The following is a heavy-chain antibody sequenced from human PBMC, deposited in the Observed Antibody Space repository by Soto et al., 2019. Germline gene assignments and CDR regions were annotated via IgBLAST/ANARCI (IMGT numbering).Heavy chain of an antibody. CDR1: GGSISSSNC. V-gene: IGHV4-4*02. Sequence: SETLSLTCAVSGGSISSSNCWSWVRQPPGKELEWIGEIYHSGSTNYNPSLKSRVTISVDKSKNQFSLKLSSATAADTAVYYCARVTYSSSSGRNWFDPWGQGTLVTVS. CDR2: IYHSGST. D-gene: IGHD6-6*01. CDR3: ARVTYSSSSGRNWFDP. J-gene: IGHJ5*02.